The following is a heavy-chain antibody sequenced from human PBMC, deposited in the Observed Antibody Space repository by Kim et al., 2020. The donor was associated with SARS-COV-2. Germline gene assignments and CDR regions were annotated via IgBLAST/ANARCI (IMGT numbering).Heavy chain of an antibody. D-gene: IGHD3-10*01. J-gene: IGHJ3*02. Sequence: RYSPSFRGQVTISADKSISTAYLQWSSLKASDTAMYYCAGHRLVRGAFDIWGQGTMVTVSS. CDR3: AGHRLVRGAFDI. V-gene: IGHV5-51*01.